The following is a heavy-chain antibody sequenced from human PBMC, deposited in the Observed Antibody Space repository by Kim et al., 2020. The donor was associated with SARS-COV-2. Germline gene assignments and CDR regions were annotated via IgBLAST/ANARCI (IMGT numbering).Heavy chain of an antibody. J-gene: IGHJ6*03. Sequence: ASVKVSCKASGYTFTSYGISWVRQAPGQGLEWMGWISAYNGNTSYAQKLQGRVTMTTDTSTSTAYMELRSLRSDDTAVYYCARIIGYSSSWYPRDYYYYYMDVWGKGTTVTVSS. CDR2: ISAYNGNT. V-gene: IGHV1-18*01. CDR1: GYTFTSYG. CDR3: ARIIGYSSSWYPRDYYYYYMDV. D-gene: IGHD6-13*01.